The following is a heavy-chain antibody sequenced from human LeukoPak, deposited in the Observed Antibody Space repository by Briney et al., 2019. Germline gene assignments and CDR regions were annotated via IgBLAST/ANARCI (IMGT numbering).Heavy chain of an antibody. CDR1: GYSISIGYY. V-gene: IGHV4-38-2*02. CDR3: AREAYFDHTGSYYFFDY. CDR2: LYHSGSA. D-gene: IGHD3-22*01. Sequence: SETLSLTRTVSGYSISIGYYWGWIRQPPGKGLEWIGSLYHSGSAFYHPSLRSRVSISMDTSKNQFSLKLTSVTAADTAVYYCAREAYFDHTGSYYFFDYWGQGTLVTVSS. J-gene: IGHJ4*02.